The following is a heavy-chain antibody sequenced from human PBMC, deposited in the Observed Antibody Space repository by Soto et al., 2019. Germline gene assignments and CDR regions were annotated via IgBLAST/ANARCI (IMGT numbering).Heavy chain of an antibody. Sequence: LRLSCVASAFTFNNFPMRWVRQAPGKGLQWLASITTTSTYKYYADSVKGRFSISRDNAKNSLYLELTNLRSEDTAVYYCAREKCSSTSCNHGMDVWGLGTTVTVSS. J-gene: IGHJ6*02. V-gene: IGHV3-21*01. CDR1: AFTFNNFP. D-gene: IGHD2-2*01. CDR3: AREKCSSTSCNHGMDV. CDR2: ITTTSTYK.